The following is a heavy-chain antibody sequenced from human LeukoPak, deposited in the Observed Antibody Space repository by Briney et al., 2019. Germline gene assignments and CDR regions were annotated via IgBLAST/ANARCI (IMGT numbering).Heavy chain of an antibody. CDR1: GGTFSSYA. D-gene: IGHD6-13*01. CDR2: IIPIFGTA. CDR3: ARDVLKQLVLTWFDP. Sequence: SVKVSCKASGGTFSSYAISWVRQAPGQGLEWMGGIIPIFGTANYAQKFQDRVTITADESTSTAYMELSSLRSEDTAVYYCARDVLKQLVLTWFDPWGQGTLVTVSS. V-gene: IGHV1-69*01. J-gene: IGHJ5*02.